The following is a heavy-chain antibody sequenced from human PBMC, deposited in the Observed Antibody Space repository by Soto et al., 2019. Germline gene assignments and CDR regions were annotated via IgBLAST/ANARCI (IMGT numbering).Heavy chain of an antibody. CDR1: GDSYSISTYS. J-gene: IGHJ5*02. V-gene: IGHV4-30-2*01. CDR3: ARESPTGYYDSSGYYYVRWFDP. CDR2: IYQSGVT. Sequence: TMSLTFNMSGDSYSISTYSWSWIRQPPGKALQWIGFIYQSGVTSYNPSLASRVSISLDRSNNQCSLKLKSVTAADTAVYYCARESPTGYYDSSGYYYVRWFDPWGQGTLVTVSS. D-gene: IGHD3-22*01.